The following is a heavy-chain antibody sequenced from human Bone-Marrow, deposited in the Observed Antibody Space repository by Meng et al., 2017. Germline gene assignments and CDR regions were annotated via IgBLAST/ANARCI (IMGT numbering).Heavy chain of an antibody. Sequence: GESLKISCAASGFTFSSYSMNWVRQAPGKGLEWVSSISSSSSYIYYADSVKGRFTISRDNAKNSLYLQMTSLRAEDTAVYYCAREGGSYYDSSGYRYFDYWGQGTLVTVSS. CDR2: ISSSSSYI. CDR1: GFTFSSYS. V-gene: IGHV3-21*01. D-gene: IGHD3-22*01. CDR3: AREGGSYYDSSGYRYFDY. J-gene: IGHJ4*02.